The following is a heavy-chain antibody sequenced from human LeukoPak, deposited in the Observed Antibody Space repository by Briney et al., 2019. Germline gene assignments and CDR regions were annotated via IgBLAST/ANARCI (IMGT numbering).Heavy chain of an antibody. CDR3: ARAYYGDFFDY. CDR1: GGAISNYY. J-gene: IGHJ4*02. D-gene: IGHD4-17*01. Sequence: SETLSLTCNVSGGAISNYYWSWIRQPLGKGLEWIGYINYSGSAFYNPSVKSRVTISVDTSKNQFSLKLNSVTAADTAVYYCARAYYGDFFDYWGQGTLVTVSS. CDR2: INYSGSA. V-gene: IGHV4-59*08.